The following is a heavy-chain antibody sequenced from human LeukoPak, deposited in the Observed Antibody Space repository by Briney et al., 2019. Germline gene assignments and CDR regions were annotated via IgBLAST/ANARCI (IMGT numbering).Heavy chain of an antibody. CDR1: GFTFSSYG. Sequence: QSGGSLGLSCAASGFTFSSYGMHWVRQAPGKGLEWVAVISYDGSNKYYADSVKGRFTISRDNSKNTLYLQMNSLRAEDTAVYCCAKEGGITTAYGMDVWGQGTTVTVSS. D-gene: IGHD3-3*01. CDR2: ISYDGSNK. V-gene: IGHV3-30*18. CDR3: AKEGGITTAYGMDV. J-gene: IGHJ6*02.